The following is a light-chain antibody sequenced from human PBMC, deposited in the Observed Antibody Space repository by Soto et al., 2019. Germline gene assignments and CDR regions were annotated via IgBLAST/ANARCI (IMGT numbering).Light chain of an antibody. J-gene: IGKJ2*01. CDR3: QQYGRSTYT. Sequence: EIVLTQSPGSLSLSPRERATLSCRASQSVISNHLAWYQQKPGQPPRLLIYGASRRASGIPDRFSGSGSGTDFTLTISRMEPEDFAVYYCQQYGRSTYTFGQGTKVEIK. CDR2: GAS. V-gene: IGKV3-20*01. CDR1: QSVISNH.